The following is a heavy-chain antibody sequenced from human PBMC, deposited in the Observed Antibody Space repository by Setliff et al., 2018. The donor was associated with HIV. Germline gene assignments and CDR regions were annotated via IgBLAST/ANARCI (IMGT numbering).Heavy chain of an antibody. Sequence: SETLSLTCTVSSDSIRAYFWTWVRQPAGKGLEWIGHIYLSGGTNSNPSLKSRVTMSFDTSKNQFSLNLNSVTAADTAVYYCARGLPATNGVWIDYWGQGTLVTVSS. CDR3: ARGLPATNGVWIDY. CDR2: IYLSGGT. CDR1: SDSIRAYF. D-gene: IGHD2-8*01. V-gene: IGHV4-4*07. J-gene: IGHJ4*02.